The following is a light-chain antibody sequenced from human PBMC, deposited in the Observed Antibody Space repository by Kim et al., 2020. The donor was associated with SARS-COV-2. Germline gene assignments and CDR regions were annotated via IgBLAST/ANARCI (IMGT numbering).Light chain of an antibody. CDR3: QQFQTTPLP. V-gene: IGKV3-20*01. J-gene: IGKJ4*01. CDR1: QSVSTAY. CDR2: ATS. Sequence: EIVLTQSPGTLSLSPGERATLSCRASQSVSTAYLVWYQQKVGQAPRLLLYATSSRANGVPDRFSGSGSETEFSLTISGLEPEDFAVYYCQQFQTTPLPFGGGTKVEI.